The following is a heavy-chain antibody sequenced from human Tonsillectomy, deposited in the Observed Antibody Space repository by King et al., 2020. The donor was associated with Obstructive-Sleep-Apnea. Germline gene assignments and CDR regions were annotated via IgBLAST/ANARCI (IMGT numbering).Heavy chain of an antibody. CDR2: IYSGGST. V-gene: IGHV3-53*04. CDR3: ARGPGGYSYGPLIYFDY. CDR1: GFTVSSNY. Sequence: QLVQSGGGLVQPGGSLRLSCAASGFTVSSNYMSLVRQAPGRGLEWGSVIYSGGSTYYADSVKGRFTISRHNSKNTLYLQMNSLRAEDTAVYYCARGPGGYSYGPLIYFDYWGQGTLVTVSS. D-gene: IGHD5-18*01. J-gene: IGHJ4*02.